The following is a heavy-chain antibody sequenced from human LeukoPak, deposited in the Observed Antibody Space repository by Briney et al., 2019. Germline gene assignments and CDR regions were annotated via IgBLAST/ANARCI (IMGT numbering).Heavy chain of an antibody. CDR3: ASVDSSSWVSDY. CDR1: GGSISSSSYY. V-gene: IGHV4-39*07. D-gene: IGHD6-13*01. CDR2: IYYSGST. Sequence: SSETLSLTCTVSGGSISSSSYYWGWIRQPPGKGLEWIGSIYYSGSTNYNPSLKSRVTISVDTSKNQFSLRLSSVTAADTAVYYCASVDSSSWVSDYWGQGTLVTVSS. J-gene: IGHJ4*02.